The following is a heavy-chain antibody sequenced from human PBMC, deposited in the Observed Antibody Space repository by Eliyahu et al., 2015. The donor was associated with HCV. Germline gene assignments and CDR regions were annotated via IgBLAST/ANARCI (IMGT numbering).Heavy chain of an antibody. CDR3: AKDKGNYVLSYYYYYMDV. CDR1: GFTFSSYA. V-gene: IGHV3-23*01. CDR2: WWWGGWP. D-gene: IGHD1-7*01. Sequence: EVQLLESGGGLVQPGGSLRLSCAASGFTFSSYAMSWVRQAPGKGLEWVSGFWWWGGWPLLGDSVKGRFTISRDNSKNTLYLQMNSLRAEDTAVYYCAKDKGNYVLSYYYYYMDVWGKGTTVTVSS. J-gene: IGHJ6*03.